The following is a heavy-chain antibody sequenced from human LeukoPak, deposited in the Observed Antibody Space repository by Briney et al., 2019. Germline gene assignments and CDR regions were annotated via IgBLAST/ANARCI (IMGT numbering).Heavy chain of an antibody. CDR3: ARWARYSSGWYPHYYYYYGMDV. Sequence: PSETLSLTCAVYGGSFSGYYWSWLRQPPGKGLEWIGEINHSGSTNYNPSLKSRVTISVDTSKNQFSLKLSSGTAADTAVYYCARWARYSSGWYPHYYYYYGMDVWGQGTTVTVSS. D-gene: IGHD6-19*01. J-gene: IGHJ6*02. V-gene: IGHV4-34*01. CDR2: INHSGST. CDR1: GGSFSGYY.